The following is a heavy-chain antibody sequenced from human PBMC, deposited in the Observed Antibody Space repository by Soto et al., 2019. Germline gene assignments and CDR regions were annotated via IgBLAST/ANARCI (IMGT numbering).Heavy chain of an antibody. Sequence: SGKVSCKASGGTFSSYAISWVRQAPGQGLEWMGGIIPIFGTANYAQKFQGRVTITADESTSTAYMELSSLRSEDTAVYYCARDASVPGYSGYDTHYYYYGMDIWGQGTTVTVSS. CDR3: ARDASVPGYSGYDTHYYYYGMDI. CDR2: IIPIFGTA. J-gene: IGHJ6*02. D-gene: IGHD5-12*01. V-gene: IGHV1-69*13. CDR1: GGTFSSYA.